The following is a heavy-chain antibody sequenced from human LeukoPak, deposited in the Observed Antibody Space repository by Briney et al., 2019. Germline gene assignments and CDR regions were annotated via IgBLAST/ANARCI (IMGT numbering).Heavy chain of an antibody. CDR2: INPNSGDT. Sequence: ASVKVSCKASGYTFTGYYMHWVRQAPGQRLEWMARINPNSGDTVYAQKFQGSVTMTRDTSISTAYMELSSLSSDDTAVYYCARDPATVVYFDYWGQGTLVTVSS. CDR3: ARDPATVVYFDY. D-gene: IGHD2-8*02. CDR1: GYTFTGYY. J-gene: IGHJ4*02. V-gene: IGHV1-2*06.